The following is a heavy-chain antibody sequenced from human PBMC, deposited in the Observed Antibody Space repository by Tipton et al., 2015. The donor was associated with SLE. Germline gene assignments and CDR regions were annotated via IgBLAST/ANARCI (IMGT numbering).Heavy chain of an antibody. V-gene: IGHV1-2*02. CDR1: GYIFTGYY. Sequence: QLVQSGAEVEKPGASVKVSCKASGYIFTGYYLHWVRQAPGQGLEWMGWINPNSGDTNDAQKFQGRVSTTRDTSINTVYMELRDLTYDDTAVYFCARGHWGPHDACDIWGQWTTVTVSS. D-gene: IGHD7-27*01. CDR2: INPNSGDT. J-gene: IGHJ3*02. CDR3: ARGHWGPHDACDI.